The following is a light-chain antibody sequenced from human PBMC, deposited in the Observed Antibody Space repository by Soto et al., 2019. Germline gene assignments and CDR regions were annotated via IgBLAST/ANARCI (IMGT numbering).Light chain of an antibody. V-gene: IGLV2-14*01. Sequence: QSALTQPASVSGSPGQSITISCTGTSSDVGAYDYVSWYQQHPGKAPKFMLYEVSNRPSGLSNRLSGSKSGNTASLTISGLQAEDEADYYCSSYTTSNTWVFGGGTKVTVL. CDR2: EVS. J-gene: IGLJ3*02. CDR1: SSDVGAYDY. CDR3: SSYTTSNTWV.